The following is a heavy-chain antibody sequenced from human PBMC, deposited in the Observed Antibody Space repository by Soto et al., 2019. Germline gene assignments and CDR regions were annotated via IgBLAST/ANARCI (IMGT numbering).Heavy chain of an antibody. CDR3: AKGSGIVVATANPHY. CDR2: ISYDGNDK. D-gene: IGHD2-21*02. V-gene: IGHV3-30*18. CDR1: GFTFSSYG. Sequence: TGGSLRLSCGASGFTFSSYGMHWVRQAPGKGLEWVAVISYDGNDKYYADSVKGRFTISRDNSKNTLYLQMNSLRAEDTAVYYCAKGSGIVVATANPHYWGQGTQVTVSS. J-gene: IGHJ4*02.